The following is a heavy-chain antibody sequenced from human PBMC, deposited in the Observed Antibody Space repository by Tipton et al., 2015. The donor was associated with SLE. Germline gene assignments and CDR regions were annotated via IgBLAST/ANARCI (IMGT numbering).Heavy chain of an antibody. J-gene: IGHJ4*02. D-gene: IGHD3-22*01. CDR3: ARFRGYDSSGYYHFDY. CDR2: IYYSGST. CDR1: GGSLSSHY. V-gene: IGHV4-59*11. Sequence: TLSLTCTVSGGSLSSHYWSWIRQPPGKGLEWIGYIYYSGSTNYNPSLKSRVTISVDTSKNQFSLKLSSVTAADTAVYYCARFRGYDSSGYYHFDYWGQGTLVTVSS.